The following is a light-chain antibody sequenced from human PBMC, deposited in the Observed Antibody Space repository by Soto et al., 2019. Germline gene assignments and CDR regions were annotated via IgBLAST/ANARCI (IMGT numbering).Light chain of an antibody. CDR2: DVS. CDR3: CSYAGSNSLI. J-gene: IGLJ2*01. CDR1: SSDVGGYKY. Sequence: QSALTQPRSVSGSPGQSVTISCTGTSSDVGGYKYVSWYQQHPGKAPKFIIYDVSERPSGVPDRFSGSKSGNTASLTISGLEAEDEAEYDCCSYAGSNSLIFGGGTKVTVL. V-gene: IGLV2-11*01.